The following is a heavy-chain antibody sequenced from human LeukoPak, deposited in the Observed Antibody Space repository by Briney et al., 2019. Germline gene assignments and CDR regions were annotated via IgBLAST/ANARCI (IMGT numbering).Heavy chain of an antibody. CDR3: AKDVIYNWNDKRYPYYMDV. D-gene: IGHD1-20*01. CDR2: VSGGGERT. V-gene: IGHV3-23*01. J-gene: IGHJ6*03. CDR1: GFTFSAYA. Sequence: SGGSLRLSCAASGFTFSAYAMNWVRQAPGKGLEWVSGVSGGGERTYYSSSVKGRFTVSKDNSQNTVSLQMSSLRAEDTAVYYCAKDVIYNWNDKRYPYYMDVWGRGTTVTVSS.